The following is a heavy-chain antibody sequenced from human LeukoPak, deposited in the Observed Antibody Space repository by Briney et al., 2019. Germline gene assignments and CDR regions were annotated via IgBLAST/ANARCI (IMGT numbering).Heavy chain of an antibody. CDR3: ARVEQWLHNFDY. CDR2: IYHSGST. J-gene: IGHJ4*02. Sequence: PSETLSLTCAVSGGSIGSSNWWSWVRQPPGKGLEWIGEIYHSGSTNYNPSLKSRVTISVDKSKNQFSLKLSSATAADTAVYYCARVEQWLHNFDYWGQGTLVTVSS. CDR1: GGSIGSSNW. D-gene: IGHD6-19*01. V-gene: IGHV4-4*02.